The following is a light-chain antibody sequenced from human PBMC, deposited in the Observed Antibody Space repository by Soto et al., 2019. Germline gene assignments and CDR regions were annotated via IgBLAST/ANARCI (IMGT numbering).Light chain of an antibody. V-gene: IGKV1-33*01. CDR1: QDIKNF. CDR3: QQYDDLPYT. Sequence: DIQLTQSPSSLSASVGDRVTITCQASQDIKNFLNWYQQKPGKAPKLLIYDGSSLETGGPSRFSGSGAGTDFTVAISSLKPEDIATYYCQQYDDLPYTFGHGTKLEI. CDR2: DGS. J-gene: IGKJ2*01.